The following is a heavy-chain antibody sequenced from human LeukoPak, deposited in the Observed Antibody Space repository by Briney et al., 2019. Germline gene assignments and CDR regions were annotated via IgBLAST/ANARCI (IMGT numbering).Heavy chain of an antibody. V-gene: IGHV3-48*03. CDR2: ISSSGSTI. CDR1: GFTFSSYE. CDR3: AREKPELDY. Sequence: GSLRLSCAASGFTFSSYEMNWVRQAPGKGLEWVSYISSSGSTIYYADSVKGRFTISRDNATNSLYLQMKSLRVEDTAVYYCAREKPELDYWGQGTLVTVSP. J-gene: IGHJ4*02.